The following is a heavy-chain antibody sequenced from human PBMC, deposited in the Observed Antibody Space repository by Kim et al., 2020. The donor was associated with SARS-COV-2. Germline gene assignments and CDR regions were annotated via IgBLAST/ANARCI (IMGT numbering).Heavy chain of an antibody. D-gene: IGHD3-9*01. Sequence: GGSLRLSCAASGFTFSGSAMHWVRQASGKGLEWVGRIRSKANSYATAYAASVKGRFTISRDDSKNTAYLQMNSLKTEDTAVYYCTRGLMYYDILTGTHWGQGTLVTVSS. CDR3: TRGLMYYDILTGTH. CDR1: GFTFSGSA. J-gene: IGHJ1*01. CDR2: IRSKANSYAT. V-gene: IGHV3-73*01.